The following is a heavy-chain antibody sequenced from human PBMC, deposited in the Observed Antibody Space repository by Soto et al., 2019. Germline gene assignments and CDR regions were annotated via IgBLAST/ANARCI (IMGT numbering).Heavy chain of an antibody. CDR3: AVWFGAGKNRYYFDY. CDR2: INHSGST. V-gene: IGHV4-34*01. D-gene: IGHD3-10*01. Sequence: QVQLQQWGAGLLKPSETLSLTCAVYGGSFSGYYWSWIRQPPGKGLEWIGEINHSGSTNYNPSLKSRVTISVDTSKNQFSLKLSSVTAADTAVYYCAVWFGAGKNRYYFDYWGQGTLVTVSS. CDR1: GGSFSGYY. J-gene: IGHJ4*02.